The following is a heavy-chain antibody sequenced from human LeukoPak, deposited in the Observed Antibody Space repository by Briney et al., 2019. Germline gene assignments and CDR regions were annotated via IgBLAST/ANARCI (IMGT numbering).Heavy chain of an antibody. J-gene: IGHJ4*02. D-gene: IGHD3-22*01. V-gene: IGHV3-48*01. CDR2: ISSSSSTI. Sequence: GGSLRLYCAASGFTFSSYWMHWVRQAPGKGLEWVSYISSSSSTIYYADSVKGRFTISRDNAKNSLYLQMNSLRAEDTAVYYCASLSYDSSGYCYVWGQGTLVTVSS. CDR3: ASLSYDSSGYCYV. CDR1: GFTFSSYW.